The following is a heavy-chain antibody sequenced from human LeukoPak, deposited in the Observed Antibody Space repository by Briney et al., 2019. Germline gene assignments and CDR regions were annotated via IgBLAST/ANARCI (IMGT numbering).Heavy chain of an antibody. CDR2: IYSPGTN. D-gene: IGHD3-22*01. CDR3: ARGIGTSYDSSRDAFDM. J-gene: IGHJ3*02. Sequence: PSETLSLTSTVSAGSISSGDYYWSWIRQPAGKGLEWIGRIYSPGTNYNYNPSLKSRVTISIDTSKNQFSLKLTSVTAADTAVYYCARGIGTSYDSSRDAFDMWGQGTMVTVSS. V-gene: IGHV4-61*02. CDR1: AGSISSGDYY.